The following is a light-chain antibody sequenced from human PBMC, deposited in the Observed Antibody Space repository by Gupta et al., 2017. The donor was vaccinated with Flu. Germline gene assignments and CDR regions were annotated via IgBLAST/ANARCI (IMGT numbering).Light chain of an antibody. CDR3: QQYAGSPPWT. J-gene: IGKJ1*01. CDR2: HAS. Sequence: ENVLTHSPGTLSLSAGERATLSCRASQSVSSNYVAWYQHKPGQAPRLLIYHASIRATDIPDRFSGSGSGTEFTLTISRLEPEDFAVYYCQQYAGSPPWTFGQGTKVEI. V-gene: IGKV3-20*01. CDR1: QSVSSNY.